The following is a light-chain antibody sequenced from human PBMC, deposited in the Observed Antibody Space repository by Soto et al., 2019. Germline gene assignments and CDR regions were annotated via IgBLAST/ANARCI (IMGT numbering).Light chain of an antibody. J-gene: IGLJ1*01. Sequence: QSALTQPASVSGSPRQAITIACTGTSSDVGGYNYVSWYQQHPGKAPKLMIYEVSNRPSGVSNRFSGSKSGNTASLTISGLQAEDEADYYCSSYTSSSPLVFGTGTKLPVL. V-gene: IGLV2-14*01. CDR1: SSDVGGYNY. CDR2: EVS. CDR3: SSYTSSSPLV.